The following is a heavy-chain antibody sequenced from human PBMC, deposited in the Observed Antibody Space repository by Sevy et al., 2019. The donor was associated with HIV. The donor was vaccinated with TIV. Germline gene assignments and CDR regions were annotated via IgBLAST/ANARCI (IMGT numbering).Heavy chain of an antibody. J-gene: IGHJ6*02. CDR3: ARDQLKQWLVLPDGMDV. D-gene: IGHD6-19*01. Sequence: GGSLRLSCAASGFTFSSYSMNWVRQAPGKGLEWVSYISSSSSTIYYADSVKGRFTIFRDNAKKSLYLQMNSLRAEDTAVYYCARDQLKQWLVLPDGMDVWGQGTTVTVSS. CDR2: ISSSSSTI. CDR1: GFTFSSYS. V-gene: IGHV3-48*01.